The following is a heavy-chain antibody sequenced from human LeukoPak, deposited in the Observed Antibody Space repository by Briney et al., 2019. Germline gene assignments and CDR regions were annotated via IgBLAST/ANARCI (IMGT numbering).Heavy chain of an antibody. CDR3: ATTALDY. J-gene: IGHJ4*02. CDR2: ISWNSGSI. D-gene: IGHD4-17*01. CDR1: GFTFDDYA. Sequence: PGGSLRLSCAASGFTFDDYAMHWVRQAPGKGLEWVSGISWNSGSIGYADSVKGRFTISRDNAKNSLYLQMNSLRAEDTALYYCATTALDYWGQGTLVTVPS. V-gene: IGHV3-9*01.